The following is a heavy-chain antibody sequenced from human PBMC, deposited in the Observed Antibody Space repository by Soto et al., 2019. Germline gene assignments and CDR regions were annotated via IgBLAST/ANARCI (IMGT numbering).Heavy chain of an antibody. CDR2: IYYSGST. CDR3: ARGLLLRLGHPGQRSNDAFDI. D-gene: IGHD3-22*01. CDR1: GGSISSSSYY. Sequence: SETLSLTCTVSGGSISSSSYYWGWIRQPPGKGLEWIGSIYYSGSTYYNPSLKSRVTISVDTSKNQFSLKLGSVTAADTAVYYCARGLLLRLGHPGQRSNDAFDIWGQGTMVTVSS. J-gene: IGHJ3*02. V-gene: IGHV4-39*01.